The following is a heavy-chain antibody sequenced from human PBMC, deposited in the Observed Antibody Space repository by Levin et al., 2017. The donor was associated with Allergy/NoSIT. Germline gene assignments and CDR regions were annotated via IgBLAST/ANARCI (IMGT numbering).Heavy chain of an antibody. D-gene: IGHD4-23*01. CDR1: GGSVSSGSYY. V-gene: IGHV4-61*01. CDR3: ARDTYGGNRYYGMDV. CDR2: IYYSGST. Sequence: SCTVSGGSVSSGSYYWSWIRQPPGKGLEWIGYIYYSGSTNYNPSLKSRVTISVDTSKNQFSLRLSSVTAADTALYYCARDTYGGNRYYGMDVWGQGTTVTVSS. J-gene: IGHJ6*02.